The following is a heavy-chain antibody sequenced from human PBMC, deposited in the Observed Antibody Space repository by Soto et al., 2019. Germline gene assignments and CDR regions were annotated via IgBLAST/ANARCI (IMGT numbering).Heavy chain of an antibody. Sequence: PGESLKISCKGSGYSFTSYWIGWVRQMPGKGLGWMGIIYPGDSDTRYSPSFQGQVTISADKSISTAYLQWSSLKASDTAMYYCARHSEGSDRNYGMDVWGQGTTVTVSS. CDR3: ARHSEGSDRNYGMDV. J-gene: IGHJ6*02. CDR1: GYSFTSYW. CDR2: IYPGDSDT. V-gene: IGHV5-51*01.